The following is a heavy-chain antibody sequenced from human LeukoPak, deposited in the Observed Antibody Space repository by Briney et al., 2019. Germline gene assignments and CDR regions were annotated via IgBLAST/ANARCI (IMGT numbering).Heavy chain of an antibody. CDR1: GFTFSNSA. V-gene: IGHV1-46*01. J-gene: IGHJ4*02. CDR2: INPSGGST. Sequence: ASVKVSCKTSGFTFSNSAIQWLRQARGQRLEWMGIINPSGGSTNYAQKFQGRVSMTRDTSTSTVYMELSSLRSEDTAMYWCARGYYDSSGYDPGLGYWGQGTLVTVSS. CDR3: ARGYYDSSGYDPGLGY. D-gene: IGHD3-22*01.